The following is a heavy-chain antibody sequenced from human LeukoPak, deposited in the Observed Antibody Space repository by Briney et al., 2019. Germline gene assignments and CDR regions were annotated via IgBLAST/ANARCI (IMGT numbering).Heavy chain of an antibody. Sequence: GGSLRLSCAASGFTFSSYGMHWVRQAPGKGLDWLAYIRNDGSNKYYADSVKGRFTISRDNSKNTLYLQMNSLRAEDTAVYYCAKGTVTVPAAVDYWGQGTLVTVSS. CDR2: IRNDGSNK. CDR1: GFTFSSYG. J-gene: IGHJ4*02. CDR3: AKGTVTVPAAVDY. D-gene: IGHD2-2*01. V-gene: IGHV3-30*02.